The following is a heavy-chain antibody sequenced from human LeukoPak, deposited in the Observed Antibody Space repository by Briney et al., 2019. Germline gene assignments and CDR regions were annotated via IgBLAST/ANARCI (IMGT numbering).Heavy chain of an antibody. CDR1: GGTFSSYA. CDR2: IIPIFGTA. J-gene: IGHJ5*02. Sequence: ASVKVSCKASGGTFSSYAISRVRHAPGQGLEWMGRIIPIFGTANYAQKFQGRVTITTDESTSTGYMELSSLRSEDTAVYYCARVGESNYDFWSGYYYNWFDPWGQGTLVTVSS. D-gene: IGHD3-3*01. V-gene: IGHV1-69*05. CDR3: ARVGESNYDFWSGYYYNWFDP.